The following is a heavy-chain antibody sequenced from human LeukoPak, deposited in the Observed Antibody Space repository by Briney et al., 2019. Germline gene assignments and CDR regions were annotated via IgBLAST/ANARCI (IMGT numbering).Heavy chain of an antibody. CDR2: ISGSGGST. CDR3: AKDGAIFGVVIEYFQH. V-gene: IGHV3-23*01. J-gene: IGHJ1*01. Sequence: PGGSLRLSCAASGFTFSSYVMSWVRQAPGKGLEWVSAISGSGGSTYYADSVKGRFTISRDNSKNTLYLQMNSLRAEDTAVYYCAKDGAIFGVVIEYFQHWGQGTLVTVSS. CDR1: GFTFSSYV. D-gene: IGHD3-3*01.